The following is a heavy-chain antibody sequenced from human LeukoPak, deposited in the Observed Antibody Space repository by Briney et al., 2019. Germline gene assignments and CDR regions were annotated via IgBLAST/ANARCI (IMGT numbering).Heavy chain of an antibody. Sequence: ASVKVSCKASGGTFSSYAISWVRQAPGQGLGWMGGIIPIFGTANYAQKFQGRVTITADESTSTAYMELSSLRSEDTAVYYCARGKIGMEAYYYYYMDVWGKGTTVTVSS. J-gene: IGHJ6*03. D-gene: IGHD5-24*01. CDR3: ARGKIGMEAYYYYYMDV. CDR1: GGTFSSYA. V-gene: IGHV1-69*13. CDR2: IIPIFGTA.